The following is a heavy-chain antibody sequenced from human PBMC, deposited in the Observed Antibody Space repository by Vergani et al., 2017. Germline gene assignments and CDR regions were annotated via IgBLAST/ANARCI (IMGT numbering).Heavy chain of an antibody. CDR1: GGSISSSSYY. CDR3: AGRNYCSSTSCSYDY. V-gene: IGHV4-39*01. Sequence: QLQLQESGPGLVKPSETLSLTCTVSGGSISSSSYYWGWIRQPPGKGLEWIGSIYYSGSTYYNPPLKSRVTISVDTSKNQFSLKLSSVTAADTAVYYCAGRNYCSSTSCSYDYWGQGTLVTVSS. CDR2: IYYSGST. D-gene: IGHD2-2*01. J-gene: IGHJ4*02.